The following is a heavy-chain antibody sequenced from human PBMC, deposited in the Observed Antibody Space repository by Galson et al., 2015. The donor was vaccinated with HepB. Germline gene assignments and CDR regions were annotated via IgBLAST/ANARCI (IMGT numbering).Heavy chain of an antibody. Sequence: SVKVSCKASGYTFTSYYMHWVRQAPGQGLEWMGIINPSGGSTSYAQKFQGRVTMTRDTSTSTVYMELSSLRSEDTAVYYCARGGTGYDFWSGYLYYYYYYMDVWGKGTTVTVSS. CDR3: ARGGTGYDFWSGYLYYYYYYMDV. J-gene: IGHJ6*03. D-gene: IGHD3-3*01. CDR2: INPSGGST. CDR1: GYTFTSYY. V-gene: IGHV1-46*01.